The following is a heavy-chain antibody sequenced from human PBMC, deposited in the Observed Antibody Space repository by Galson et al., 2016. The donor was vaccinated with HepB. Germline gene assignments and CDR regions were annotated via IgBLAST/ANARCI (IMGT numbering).Heavy chain of an antibody. D-gene: IGHD3-10*01. CDR3: ARELSPDTHYSGSGRHYKASPHAFDM. Sequence: SETLSLTCAVSGGSISSYYWSWIRQPPGKGLEWIGYVYYTGSTNYNPSLKSRLTISVDTSKSQFSLKLSSVTAADTAVYFCARELSPDTHYSGSGRHYKASPHAFDMWGQGKMVTVSS. CDR1: GGSISSYY. J-gene: IGHJ3*02. V-gene: IGHV4-59*01. CDR2: VYYTGST.